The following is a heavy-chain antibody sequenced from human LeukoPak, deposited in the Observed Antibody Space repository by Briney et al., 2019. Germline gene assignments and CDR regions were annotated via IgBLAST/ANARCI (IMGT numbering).Heavy chain of an antibody. CDR3: AKYYYYYGMDV. CDR1: GFTFSSYW. V-gene: IGHV3-9*01. J-gene: IGHJ6*02. Sequence: PGGSLRLSCAASGFTFSSYWMHWVRQAPGKGLEWVSGISWNSGSIGYADSVKGRFTISRDNAKNSLYLQMNSLRAEDTALYYCAKYYYYYGMDVWGQGTTVTVSS. CDR2: ISWNSGSI.